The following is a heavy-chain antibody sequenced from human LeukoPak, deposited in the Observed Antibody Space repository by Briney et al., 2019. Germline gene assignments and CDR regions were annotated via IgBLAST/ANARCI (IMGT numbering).Heavy chain of an antibody. CDR2: VRGSGSDT. CDR3: AKTSRVNSAYDSPFDY. D-gene: IGHD5-12*01. J-gene: IGHJ4*02. Sequence: GGSLRLSCAASGFTFSTYAMSWVRQAPGEGLEWVSAVRGSGSDTYYADSVKGRFTISRDNSKNTLHLQMNSLRAEDTAIYYCAKTSRVNSAYDSPFDYWGQGTLVTVSS. CDR1: GFTFSTYA. V-gene: IGHV3-23*01.